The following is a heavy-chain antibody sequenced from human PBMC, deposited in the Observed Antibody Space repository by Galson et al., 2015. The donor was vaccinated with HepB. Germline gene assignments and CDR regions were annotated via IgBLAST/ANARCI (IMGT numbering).Heavy chain of an antibody. CDR3: ARGRSHAY. CDR2: IRGDGGEK. J-gene: IGHJ4*02. V-gene: IGHV3-7*03. Sequence: SLRLSCAASGFSFSTYGMHWVRQAPGKGLEWVANIRGDGGEKYYVDSVKGRFTISRDNARNSLYLQMNSLRAEDTAVYYCARGRSHAYWGQGTLVTVS. CDR1: GFSFSTYG. D-gene: IGHD6-13*01.